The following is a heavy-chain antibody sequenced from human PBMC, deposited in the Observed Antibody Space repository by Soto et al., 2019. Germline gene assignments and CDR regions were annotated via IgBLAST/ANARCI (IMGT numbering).Heavy chain of an antibody. CDR3: ASMTTHFDY. Sequence: ASGTVSCKASGYPFTAYYMHWVRQAPGQGLEWMGWINPNSGGTNYAQKFQGRVTMTRDTSISTAYMELSRLRSDDTAVYYCASMTTHFDYWGQGTLVTVS. V-gene: IGHV1-2*02. CDR1: GYPFTAYY. D-gene: IGHD4-17*01. CDR2: INPNSGGT. J-gene: IGHJ4*02.